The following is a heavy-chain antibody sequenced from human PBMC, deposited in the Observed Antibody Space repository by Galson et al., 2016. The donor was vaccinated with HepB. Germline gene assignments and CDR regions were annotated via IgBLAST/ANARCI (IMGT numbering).Heavy chain of an antibody. J-gene: IGHJ3*01. Sequence: SETLSLTCTVSGGSISRDSYYWGWIRQPPGKGLEWIGNIYYSGTTDYNPSLKSRVTISVDTSKNQFSLRLSSVTATDTAMYYWATYHYVGYGDFYAFDVWGQGTMVTVSS. CDR2: IYYSGTT. CDR3: ATYHYVGYGDFYAFDV. CDR1: GGSISRDSYY. V-gene: IGHV4-39*01. D-gene: IGHD4-17*01.